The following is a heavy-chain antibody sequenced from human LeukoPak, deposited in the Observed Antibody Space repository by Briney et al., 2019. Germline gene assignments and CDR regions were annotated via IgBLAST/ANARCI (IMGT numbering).Heavy chain of an antibody. CDR3: ARVSVRSYYFDY. CDR1: RDTLSTHY. CDR2: INPSGGST. Sequence: GASVRVSSEASRDTLSTHYMHCVSEAPGQGLEWMGIINPSGGSTSYAQKFQGRVTMTRDTSTSTVYMELSSLRSEDTAVSYCARVSVRSYYFDYWGQGTLVTVSS. J-gene: IGHJ4*02. D-gene: IGHD3-10*01. V-gene: IGHV1-46*01.